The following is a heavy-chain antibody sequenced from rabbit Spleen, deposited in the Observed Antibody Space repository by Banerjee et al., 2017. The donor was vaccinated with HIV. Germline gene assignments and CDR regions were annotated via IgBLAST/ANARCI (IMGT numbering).Heavy chain of an antibody. D-gene: IGHD1-1*01. V-gene: IGHV1S40*01. J-gene: IGHJ6*01. CDR2: IDIGSSGFT. CDR3: ARDTSSSFSSYGMDL. Sequence: QSLEESGGGLVKPGASLTLTCKASGLDFSGDSYDSYMCWVRQAPGKGLEWIACIDIGSSGFTYFASWAKGLFTISKTSSTTVTLQMTSLTAADTATYFCARDTSSSFSSYGMDLWGPGTLVTVS. CDR1: GLDFSGDSY.